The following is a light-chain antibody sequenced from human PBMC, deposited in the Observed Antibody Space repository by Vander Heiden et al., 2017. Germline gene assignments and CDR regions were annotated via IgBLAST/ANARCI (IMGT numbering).Light chain of an antibody. CDR3: AAWDDSLNGWV. Sequence: QSVPTHSPSASGTPGLRGTISCSGSSSNIGNNPINWYQQLPRTAPKLLIYSNNQRPSGFPDRFSGSQSGTSASLAISGLQSEDEADYYCAAWDDSLNGWVFGGGTKLTVL. V-gene: IGLV1-44*01. CDR1: SSNIGNNP. CDR2: SNN. J-gene: IGLJ3*02.